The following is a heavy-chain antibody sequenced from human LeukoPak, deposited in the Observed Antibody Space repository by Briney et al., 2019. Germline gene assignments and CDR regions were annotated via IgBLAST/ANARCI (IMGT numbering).Heavy chain of an antibody. Sequence: GGSLRLSCAASGFTFSSYSMNWVRQAPGKGLEWVSSISSCSYIYYADSVKGRFTISRDNAKNSLYLQMNSLRAEDTAVYYCARGDYYDSSGIDYWGQGTLVTVSS. D-gene: IGHD3-22*01. J-gene: IGHJ4*02. CDR3: ARGDYYDSSGIDY. CDR1: GFTFSSYS. CDR2: ISSCSYI. V-gene: IGHV3-21*01.